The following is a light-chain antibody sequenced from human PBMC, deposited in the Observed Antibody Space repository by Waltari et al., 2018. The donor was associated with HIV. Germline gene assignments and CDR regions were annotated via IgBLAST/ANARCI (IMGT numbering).Light chain of an antibody. CDR2: DVS. V-gene: IGLV2-14*01. Sequence: QSALTQPASVSGSPGQSITISCTGTSSDVGGYNSVSWYQQHPGKAPKLMIYDVSNRPSGGSNRFSGSKSGNTASLTISGLQADDEADYYCSSYTSSSTLVFGGGTKLTVL. J-gene: IGLJ3*02. CDR1: SSDVGGYNS. CDR3: SSYTSSSTLV.